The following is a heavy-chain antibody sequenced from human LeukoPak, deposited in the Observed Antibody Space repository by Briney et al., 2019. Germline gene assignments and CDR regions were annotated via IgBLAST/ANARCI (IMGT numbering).Heavy chain of an antibody. D-gene: IGHD3-22*01. V-gene: IGHV4-30-2*01. CDR3: ARERGGSSGWYYFDY. CDR1: GGSISSGGYY. Sequence: SETLSLTCTVSGGSISSGGYYWSWIRQPPGKGLEWIGYIYHSGSTYYNPSLKSRVTISVDRSKNQFSLKLSSVTAADTAVYYCARERGGSSGWYYFDYWGQGTLVTVSS. CDR2: IYHSGST. J-gene: IGHJ4*02.